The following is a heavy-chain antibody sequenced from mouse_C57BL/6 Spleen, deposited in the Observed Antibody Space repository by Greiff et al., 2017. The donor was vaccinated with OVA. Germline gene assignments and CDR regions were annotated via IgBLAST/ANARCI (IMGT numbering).Heavy chain of an antibody. CDR1: GYTFTSYW. D-gene: IGHD3-2*02. J-gene: IGHJ4*01. V-gene: IGHV1-69*01. Sequence: QVQLQQPGAELVMPGASVKLSCKASGYTFTSYWMHWVKQRPGQGLEWIGEIDPSDSYTNYNQKFKGKSTLTVDKSSSTAYMQLSSLTSEDSAVYYCERRRKAAQATFYAMDYWGQGTSVTVSS. CDR3: ERRRKAAQATFYAMDY. CDR2: IDPSDSYT.